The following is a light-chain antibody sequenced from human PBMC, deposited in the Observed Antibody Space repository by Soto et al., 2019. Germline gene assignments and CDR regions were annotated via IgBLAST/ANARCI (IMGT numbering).Light chain of an antibody. CDR3: QHRSNWPLT. V-gene: IGKV3-11*01. CDR1: QSVGSY. Sequence: EVVLTQSPATLSLSPGDGATLSCRASQSVGSYLAWYQQKPGQAPRLLIDDASNRATGVPARFSGSGSGSDFTLTIGSLEPEDFALYYCQHRSNWPLTFGGGTKVEI. J-gene: IGKJ4*01. CDR2: DAS.